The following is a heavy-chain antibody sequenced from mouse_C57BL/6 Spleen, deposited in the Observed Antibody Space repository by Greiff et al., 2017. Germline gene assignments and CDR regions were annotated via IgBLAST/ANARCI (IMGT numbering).Heavy chain of an antibody. J-gene: IGHJ2*01. CDR1: GYTFTDYY. CDR2: INPYNGGT. CDR3: ARFGSSSYYFDY. V-gene: IGHV1-19*01. D-gene: IGHD1-1*01. Sequence: EVQLHQSGPVLVKPGASVKMSCKASGYTFTDYYMNWVKQSHGKSLEWIGVINPYNGGTSYNQKFKGKATLTVDKSSSTAYMELNSLTSEDSAVYYCARFGSSSYYFDYWGQGTTLTVSS.